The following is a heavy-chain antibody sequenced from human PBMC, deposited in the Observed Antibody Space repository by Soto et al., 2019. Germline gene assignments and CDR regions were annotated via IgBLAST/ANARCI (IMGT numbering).Heavy chain of an antibody. D-gene: IGHD6-13*01. J-gene: IGHJ6*02. V-gene: IGHV3-30*18. CDR1: GFTFRSFG. CDR3: AKDVGQQLVLNYGMDV. CDR2: VSYDGNHK. Sequence: QVQLVESGGGVIQPGTSLSLSCGSSGFTFRSFGMYWVRQAPGKGLEWVAVVSYDGNHKYYADSVKGRFTVSRDNAKNMLYLQMNGLRGEDTAVYYCAKDVGQQLVLNYGMDVWGQGTTVTVSS.